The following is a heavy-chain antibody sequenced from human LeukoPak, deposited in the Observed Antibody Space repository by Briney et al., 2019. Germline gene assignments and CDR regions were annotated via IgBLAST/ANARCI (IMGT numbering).Heavy chain of an antibody. CDR1: GFTFSSYS. CDR3: ACGADFSSGSKRGFDY. V-gene: IGHV3-48*01. CDR2: MSRSSDTI. D-gene: IGHD3-3*01. Sequence: GGSLRLSCAASGFTFSSYSMNWVRQAPGKGLEWVSYMSRSSDTIYYADSVKGRFTISRDNAKSSLFLQMNSLRAEDTAIYYCACGADFSSGSKRGFDYWGLGTLVTVSS. J-gene: IGHJ4*02.